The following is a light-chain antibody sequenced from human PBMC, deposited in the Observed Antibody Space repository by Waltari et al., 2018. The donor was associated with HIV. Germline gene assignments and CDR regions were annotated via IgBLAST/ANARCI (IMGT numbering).Light chain of an antibody. V-gene: IGLV3-21*02. CDR1: NIGSKT. CDR3: QVWDSSRDHVV. Sequence: SYVLTQPPSVSVAPGQTARITCGGNNIGSKTVHWYQRMPGQAPVLVVYAYRDRPSGIPERFSGSNSGNTATLTISRVEAGDEADYFCQVWDSSRDHVVFGGGTTLTVL. J-gene: IGLJ2*01. CDR2: AYR.